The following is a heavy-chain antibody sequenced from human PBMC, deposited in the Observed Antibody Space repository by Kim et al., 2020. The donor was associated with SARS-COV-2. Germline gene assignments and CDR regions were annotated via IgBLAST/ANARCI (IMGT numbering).Heavy chain of an antibody. V-gene: IGHV3-33*01. CDR1: GLTFSNYG. J-gene: IGHJ4*02. CDR3: VRDAKGPFDY. Sequence: GGSLRLSCAASGLTFSNYGMHWVRQAPGKGLEWVVVIWYDGSNKYYADSVRGRFTISRDNSKNMVYLQMSSLRAEDTAVYYCVRDAKGPFDYWGQGTRVT. CDR2: IWYDGSNK.